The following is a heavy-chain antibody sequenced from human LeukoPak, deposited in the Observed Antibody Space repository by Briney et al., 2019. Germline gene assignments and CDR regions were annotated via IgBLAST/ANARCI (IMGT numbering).Heavy chain of an antibody. V-gene: IGHV4-30-4*01. CDR1: GGSISSDENY. D-gene: IGHD2-8*01. CDR3: ARHAYYYYGMDV. CDR2: IYYSGIT. Sequence: SETLSLTCTVSGGSISSDENYWSWIRQPPGKGLEWIGYIYYSGITYYNPSLKSRVSISVDTSKNQFSLKLSSVTAADTAVYYCARHAYYYYGMDVWGQGTTVTVSS. J-gene: IGHJ6*02.